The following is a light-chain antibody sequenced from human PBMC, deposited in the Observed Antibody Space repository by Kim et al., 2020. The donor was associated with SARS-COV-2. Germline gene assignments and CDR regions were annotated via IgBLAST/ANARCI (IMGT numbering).Light chain of an antibody. Sequence: PGESATLSSRASHSFDISLAWYQQAPGLAPRLLIYDATMRAAGIPDRFSGSGSGTDFTLTSGSLAPEDFAIYYCQQRGSWPPALTFGGGTKVDIK. CDR3: QQRGSWPPALT. CDR1: HSFDIS. V-gene: IGKV3-11*01. CDR2: DAT. J-gene: IGKJ4*01.